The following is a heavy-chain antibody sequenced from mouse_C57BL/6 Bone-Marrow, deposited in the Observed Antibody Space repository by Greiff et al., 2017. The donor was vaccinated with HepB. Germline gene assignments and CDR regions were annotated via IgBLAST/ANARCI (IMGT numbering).Heavy chain of an antibody. Sequence: VKLQQPGAELVKPGASVKMSCKASGYTFTSYWITWVKQRPGQGLEWIGDIYPGSGSTNYNEKFKSKATLTVDTSSSTAYMQLSSLTSEDSAVYYCARSYYDYAWFAYWGQGTLVTVSA. CDR2: IYPGSGST. CDR1: GYTFTSYW. J-gene: IGHJ3*01. V-gene: IGHV1-55*01. CDR3: ARSYYDYAWFAY. D-gene: IGHD2-4*01.